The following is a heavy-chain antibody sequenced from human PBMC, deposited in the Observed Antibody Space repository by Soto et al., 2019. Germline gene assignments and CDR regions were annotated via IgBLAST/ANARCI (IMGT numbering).Heavy chain of an antibody. J-gene: IGHJ4*02. D-gene: IGHD5-12*01. CDR3: ARHVYIVATFDY. CDR1: GGSISSSSYY. V-gene: IGHV4-61*05. Sequence: PSETLSLTCTVSGGSISSSSYYWSWIRQPPGKGLEWIGYIYYSGSTNYNPSLKSRVTISVDTSKNQFSLKLSSVTAADTAVYYCARHVYIVATFDYWGQGTLVTVSS. CDR2: IYYSGST.